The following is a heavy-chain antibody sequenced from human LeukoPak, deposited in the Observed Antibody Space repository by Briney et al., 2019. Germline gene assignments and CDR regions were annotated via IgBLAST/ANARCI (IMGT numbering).Heavy chain of an antibody. CDR3: ARQPPSGYDVAYDI. D-gene: IGHD5-12*01. CDR2: IYPGDSDT. V-gene: IGHV5-51*01. Sequence: GESLKISWKGSGYTFTSYWIGWVRQMPGKGLEWMGIIYPGDSDTRSRTSFQGQVTISADKTISTAHLQWSSLKASDTAMYYCARQPPSGYDVAYDIWGRGTMVTVSS. J-gene: IGHJ3*02. CDR1: GYTFTSYW.